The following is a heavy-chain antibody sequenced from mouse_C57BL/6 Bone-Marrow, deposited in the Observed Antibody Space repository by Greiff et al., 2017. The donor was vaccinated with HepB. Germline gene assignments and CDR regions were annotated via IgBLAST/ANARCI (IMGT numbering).Heavy chain of an antibody. V-gene: IGHV1-59*01. CDR2: IDPSDSYT. D-gene: IGHD1-1*01. J-gene: IGHJ4*01. Sequence: QVQLKQPGAELVRPGTSVKLSCKASGYTFTSYWMHWVKQRPGQGLEWIGVIDPSDSYTNYNQKFKGKATLTVDTSSSTAYMQLSSLTSEDSAVYYCARRGVTTVVDYYAMDYWGQGTSVTVSS. CDR3: ARRGVTTVVDYYAMDY. CDR1: GYTFTSYW.